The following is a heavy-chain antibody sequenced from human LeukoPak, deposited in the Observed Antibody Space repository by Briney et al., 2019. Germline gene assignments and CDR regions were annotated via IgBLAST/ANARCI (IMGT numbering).Heavy chain of an antibody. CDR2: ISSSGSTI. J-gene: IGHJ5*02. Sequence: GGSLRLSCAASGFTFSDYYMSWIRQAPGKGLEWVSYISSSGSTIYYADSVKGRFTISRDNAKNSLYLQMNSLRAEDTAVYYCAGGDDFWSGYEFRWFDPWGQGTLVTVSS. D-gene: IGHD3-3*01. V-gene: IGHV3-11*01. CDR3: AGGDDFWSGYEFRWFDP. CDR1: GFTFSDYY.